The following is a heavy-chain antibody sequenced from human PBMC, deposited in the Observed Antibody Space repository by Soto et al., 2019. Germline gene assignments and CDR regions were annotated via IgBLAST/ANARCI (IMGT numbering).Heavy chain of an antibody. V-gene: IGHV1-3*01. Sequence: VASVKVSCKASGYTFTSYAIHWVRQAPGQRLEWMGWINAGNGNTKYSQKFQGRVTITRDTSASTAYMELSSLRSEDTAVYYCARDQERLRFLEWLSPDYYGMDVWGQGTTVTVSS. CDR1: GYTFTSYA. CDR3: ARDQERLRFLEWLSPDYYGMDV. J-gene: IGHJ6*02. CDR2: INAGNGNT. D-gene: IGHD3-3*01.